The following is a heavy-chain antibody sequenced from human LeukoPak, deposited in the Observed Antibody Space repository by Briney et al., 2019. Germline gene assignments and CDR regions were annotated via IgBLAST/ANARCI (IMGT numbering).Heavy chain of an antibody. CDR2: ISSSSSTI. D-gene: IGHD6-6*01. CDR3: ARSGLEARLSI. J-gene: IGHJ4*02. CDR1: GFTFSSYS. Sequence: QPGGTLRLSCAASGFTFSSYSMNWVRQAPGKGLEWVSYISSSSSTIYYADSVKGRFTISRDNAKNSLYLQMNSLRAEDTAVYYCARSGLEARLSIWGQGTLVTVSS. V-gene: IGHV3-48*01.